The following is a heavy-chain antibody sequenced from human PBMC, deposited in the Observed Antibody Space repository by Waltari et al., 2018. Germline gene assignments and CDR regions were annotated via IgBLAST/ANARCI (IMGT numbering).Heavy chain of an antibody. D-gene: IGHD2-2*02. CDR2: ISSTGGTI. CDR1: VSPTRNSP. CDR3: AKGAQYQLLYFYFDS. J-gene: IGHJ4*02. V-gene: IGHV3-23*04. Sequence: EVQLVDSGGGLVQPGGSLRLPCAASVSPTRNSPLTWVRQAPGKGLEWVSSISSTGGTIHYAASVKGRFTISRDDSKNTLYLQMHNLRAEDTAVYYCAKGAQYQLLYFYFDSWGQGTLVTVSS.